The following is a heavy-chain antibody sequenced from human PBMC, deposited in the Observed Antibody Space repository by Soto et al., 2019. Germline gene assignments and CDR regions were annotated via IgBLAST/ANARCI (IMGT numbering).Heavy chain of an antibody. D-gene: IGHD3-22*01. Sequence: TLSLTCTVSGGSISSYYWSWIRQPPGKGLEWIGYIYYSGSTNYNPSLKSRVTISVDTSKNQFSLKLSSVTAADTAVYYCARGWVIDDSSVYYYVLNYFDYWGQGTLVTVPS. CDR3: ARGWVIDDSSVYYYVLNYFDY. CDR2: IYYSGST. V-gene: IGHV4-59*01. J-gene: IGHJ4*02. CDR1: GGSISSYY.